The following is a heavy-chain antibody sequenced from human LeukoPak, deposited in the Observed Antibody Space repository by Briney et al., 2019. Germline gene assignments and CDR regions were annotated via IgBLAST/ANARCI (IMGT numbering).Heavy chain of an antibody. Sequence: SETLSLTCTVSGGSISSYYWTWIRQAPGKGLEWIGYISYSGSTKYNPSLKSRVTISVDTSKKQFSLKLSSVTAADTAVYYGARGSIDSEYIWGSYRYTDYFYMDVWGKGTTVTISS. CDR1: GGSISSYY. CDR2: ISYSGST. J-gene: IGHJ6*03. D-gene: IGHD3-16*02. CDR3: ARGSIDSEYIWGSYRYTDYFYMDV. V-gene: IGHV4-59*01.